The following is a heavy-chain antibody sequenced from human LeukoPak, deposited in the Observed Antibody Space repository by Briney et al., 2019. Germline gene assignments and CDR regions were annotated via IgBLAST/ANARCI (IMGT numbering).Heavy chain of an antibody. D-gene: IGHD6-6*01. CDR2: ISYDGSNK. J-gene: IGHJ4*02. Sequence: GGSLRLSCAASGFTFSSYAMHWVRQAPGKGLEWVAVISYDGSNKYYADSVKGRFTISRDNSKNTLYLQMNSLRAEDTAVYYCARASFDSSSSDFDYWGQGTLVTVSS. V-gene: IGHV3-30-3*01. CDR1: GFTFSSYA. CDR3: ARASFDSSSSDFDY.